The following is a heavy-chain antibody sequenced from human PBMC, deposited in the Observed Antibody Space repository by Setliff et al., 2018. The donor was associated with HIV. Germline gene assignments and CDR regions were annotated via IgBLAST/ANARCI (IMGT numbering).Heavy chain of an antibody. CDR3: AKDQETKRVVVAAAILYN. J-gene: IGHJ4*02. CDR1: GYTFTSYT. CDR2: INAGNGNT. Sequence: ASVKVSCKSSGYTFTSYTMHWVRQAPGQRLEWMGRINAGNGNTKYSQKFQGRVTITRDTSASTAYMDLSSLRFEDTAVYYCAKDQETKRVVVAAAILYNWGLGTLVTVSS. V-gene: IGHV1-3*01. D-gene: IGHD2-15*01.